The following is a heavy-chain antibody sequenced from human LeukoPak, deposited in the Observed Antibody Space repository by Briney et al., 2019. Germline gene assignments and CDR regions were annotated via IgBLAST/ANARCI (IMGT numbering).Heavy chain of an antibody. J-gene: IGHJ6*02. CDR1: GYTFTGYY. V-gene: IGHV1-2*02. CDR2: INPNSGGT. D-gene: IGHD3-22*01. Sequence: ASVKVSCKASGYTFTGYYMHWVRQAPGQGLEWMGWINPNSGGTNYAQKFQGRVTITRDTSASTAYMELSSLRSEDTAVYYCARSGYEYYYGMDVWGQGTTVTVSS. CDR3: ARSGYEYYYGMDV.